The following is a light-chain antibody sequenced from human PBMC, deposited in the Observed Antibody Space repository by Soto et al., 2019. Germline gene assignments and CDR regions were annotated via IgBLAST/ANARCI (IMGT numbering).Light chain of an antibody. CDR2: GAS. Sequence: EIVLTQSPGTLSLSPGERATLSCRASQSVSSSYLAWYQQKPGQAPRLLIYGASSRATGIPDRFSGGGAGTDFTLTISRREHEDFAVYYCQHYGSSQTFGQGPKVEIK. V-gene: IGKV3-20*01. J-gene: IGKJ1*01. CDR3: QHYGSSQT. CDR1: QSVSSSY.